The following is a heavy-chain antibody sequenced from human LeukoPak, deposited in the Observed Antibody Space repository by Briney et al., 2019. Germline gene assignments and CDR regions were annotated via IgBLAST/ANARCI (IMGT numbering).Heavy chain of an antibody. CDR1: GYTFTSCG. D-gene: IGHD3-22*01. J-gene: IGHJ4*02. V-gene: IGHV1-18*01. Sequence: ASVKVSCKASGYTFTSCGISWVRQAPGQGLEWMGWISGYNGNTNYAQQLQGRVTMTTDTSTSTAYMELRSLRSDDTAVYYCARAAISKDGSGYFYWGQGTLVTVSS. CDR3: ARAAISKDGSGYFY. CDR2: ISGYNGNT.